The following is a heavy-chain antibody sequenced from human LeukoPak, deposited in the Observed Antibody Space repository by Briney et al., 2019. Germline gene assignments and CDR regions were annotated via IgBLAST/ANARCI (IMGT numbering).Heavy chain of an antibody. V-gene: IGHV1-46*01. J-gene: IGHJ4*02. CDR1: GYTFTSYY. CDR2: INPSIGTT. D-gene: IGHD1-26*01. CDR3: AEIVGASNGYFDY. Sequence: ASVKVSCKASGYTFTSYYMHWVRQAPGQGLEWMGIINPSIGTTSYAQKFQGRVTMTRDTSTTTVYMELSSLRSEDTAVYYCAEIVGASNGYFDYWGQGTLVTVSS.